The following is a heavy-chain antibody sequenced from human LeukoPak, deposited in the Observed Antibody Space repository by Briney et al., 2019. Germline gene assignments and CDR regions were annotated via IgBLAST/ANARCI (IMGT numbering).Heavy chain of an antibody. CDR1: GGSISSSSYY. D-gene: IGHD5-12*01. Sequence: SETLSLTCTVSGGSISSSSYYWGWIRQPPGKGLEWIGSIYYSGSTYYNPSLKSRVTISVDTSKNQFSLKLSSVTAADTAVYYCAREPLGGYDSHFDYWGQGTLVTVSS. J-gene: IGHJ4*02. V-gene: IGHV4-39*07. CDR3: AREPLGGYDSHFDY. CDR2: IYYSGST.